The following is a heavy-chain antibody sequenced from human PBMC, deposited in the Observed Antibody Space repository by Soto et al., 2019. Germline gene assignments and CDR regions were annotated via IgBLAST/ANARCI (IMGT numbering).Heavy chain of an antibody. V-gene: IGHV3-30-3*01. CDR1: GFTFSSYA. D-gene: IGHD1-26*01. Sequence: QVQLVESGGGVVQPGRSLRLSCAASGFTFSSYAMHWVRQAPGKGLEWVAVISYDGSNKYYADSVKGRFTISRDNSKNTLYLQMNSLRAEDTAVYYCARVRVSGSYYRYWGQGTLVTVSS. J-gene: IGHJ4*02. CDR2: ISYDGSNK. CDR3: ARVRVSGSYYRY.